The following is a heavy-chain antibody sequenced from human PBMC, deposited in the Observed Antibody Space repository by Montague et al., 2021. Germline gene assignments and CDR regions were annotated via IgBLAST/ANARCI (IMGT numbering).Heavy chain of an antibody. J-gene: IGHJ5*02. CDR3: ARGWQKRFDP. CDR2: TYYRSKWNN. D-gene: IGHD5-24*01. V-gene: IGHV6-1*01. Sequence: CAISGDSVSSNDATWNWNRQSPSRGLERLGRTYYRSKWNNEYAISVKSRITVNPDTSKNQFSLLLNSVTPEDTAVYYCARGWQKRFDPWGQGTLVTVSS. CDR1: GDSVSSNDAT.